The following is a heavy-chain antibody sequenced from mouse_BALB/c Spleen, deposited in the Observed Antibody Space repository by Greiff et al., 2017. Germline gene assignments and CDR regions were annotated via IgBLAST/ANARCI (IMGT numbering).Heavy chain of an antibody. D-gene: IGHD2-3*01. Sequence: EVQVVESGGGLVQPGGSRKLSCAASGFTFSSFGMHWVRQAPEKGLEWVAYISSGSSTIYYADTVKGRFTISRDNPKNTLFLQMTCLRSEDTAMYYCARWGGYSSFAYWGQGTLVTVSA. V-gene: IGHV5-17*02. CDR1: GFTFSSFG. CDR3: ARWGGYSSFAY. CDR2: ISSGSSTI. J-gene: IGHJ3*01.